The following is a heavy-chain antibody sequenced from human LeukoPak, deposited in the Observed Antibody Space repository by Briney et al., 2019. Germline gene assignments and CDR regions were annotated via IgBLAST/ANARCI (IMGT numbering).Heavy chain of an antibody. CDR1: GGSITINTYS. Sequence: SETLSLTCTVSGGSITINTYSWGWIRQPPGKGLGWIGTINYSGGTSYKPSLKSRVTISVDTSKNQFSLTLSSVTAADTTVYYCWAIVVSTKLDYWGQGTLVTVSS. J-gene: IGHJ4*02. CDR3: WAIVVSTKLDY. V-gene: IGHV4-39*01. CDR2: INYSGGT. D-gene: IGHD1-26*01.